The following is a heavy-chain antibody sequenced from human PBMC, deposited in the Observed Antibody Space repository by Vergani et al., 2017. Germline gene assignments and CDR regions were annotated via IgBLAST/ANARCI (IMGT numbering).Heavy chain of an antibody. CDR1: GGPISSYY. D-gene: IGHD2-2*01. CDR2: IYYSGST. V-gene: IGHV4-59*01. Sequence: QVQLQESGPGLVKPSETLSLTCTVSGGPISSYYWSWIRQPPGKGLEWIGYIYYSGSTNYNPSLKSRVTISVHTSKNQFSLKLSSVTAADTAVYYCAREVGPIWCSSTSCYREKNWFDPWGQGTLVTVSS. CDR3: AREVGPIWCSSTSCYREKNWFDP. J-gene: IGHJ5*02.